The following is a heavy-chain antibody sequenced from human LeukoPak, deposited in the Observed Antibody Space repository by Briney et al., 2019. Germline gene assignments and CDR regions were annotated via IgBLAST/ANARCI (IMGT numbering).Heavy chain of an antibody. Sequence: SQTLSLTCAVSGGSISSGGYSWTWIRQPPGKGLEGIGYIYHSGSTYYKPSLKSRVTISVDRSKNQFSLKLSSVPAADTAVYYCARGTGRSGAIFDYWGQGTLVTVSS. CDR1: GGSISSGGYS. D-gene: IGHD2-15*01. J-gene: IGHJ4*02. V-gene: IGHV4-30-2*01. CDR3: ARGTGRSGAIFDY. CDR2: IYHSGST.